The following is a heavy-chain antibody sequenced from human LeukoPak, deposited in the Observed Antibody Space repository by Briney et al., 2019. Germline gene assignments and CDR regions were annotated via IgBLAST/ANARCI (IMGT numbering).Heavy chain of an antibody. V-gene: IGHV4-39*01. CDR1: SASITSSPYF. Sequence: SETLSLTCTVSSASITSSPYFWGWIRQSPGKGLEWIGSISYSGTTYYNPSLKSRVTISVDTSKNQFSLKLNSVTAADTAVYYCASRGGDRPYYYYYYMDVWGKGTTVTVSS. J-gene: IGHJ6*03. D-gene: IGHD2-21*02. CDR3: ASRGGDRPYYYYYYMDV. CDR2: ISYSGTT.